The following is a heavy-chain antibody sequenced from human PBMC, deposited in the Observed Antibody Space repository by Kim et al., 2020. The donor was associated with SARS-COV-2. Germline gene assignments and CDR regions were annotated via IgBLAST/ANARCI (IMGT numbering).Heavy chain of an antibody. CDR1: GFTFSSYS. CDR3: ARSPLAICSGGSCYVC. V-gene: IGHV3-21*01. CDR2: ISSSSSYI. Sequence: GGSLRLSCAASGFTFSSYSMNWVRQAPGKGLEWVSSISSSSSYIYYADSVKGRFTISRDNAKNSLYLQMNSLRAEDTAVYYCARSPLAICSGGSCYVCWGQGTLVTVSS. J-gene: IGHJ4*02. D-gene: IGHD2-15*01.